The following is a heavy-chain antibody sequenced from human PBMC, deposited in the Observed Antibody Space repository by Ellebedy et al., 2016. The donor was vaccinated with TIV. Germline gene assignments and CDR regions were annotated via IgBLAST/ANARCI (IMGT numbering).Heavy chain of an antibody. V-gene: IGHV4-4*02. CDR3: ARGYYDWGNSYHFDH. CDR2: VYHSGSA. D-gene: IGHD3-10*01. Sequence: GSLRLSCTVSGVSISSSNWWSWVRQPPGKGLEWIGEVYHSGSANYNSSLKSRVTTSIDTSNNQFSLKLSSVTAADTAVYYCARGYYDWGNSYHFDHWGQGTLVTVSS. J-gene: IGHJ4*02. CDR1: GVSISSSNW.